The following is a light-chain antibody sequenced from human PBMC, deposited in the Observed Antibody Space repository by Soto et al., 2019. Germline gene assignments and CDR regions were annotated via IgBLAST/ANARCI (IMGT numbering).Light chain of an antibody. CDR2: VGTGGIVG. J-gene: IGLJ2*01. CDR3: GADHGSGSNFLVV. Sequence: VLTQPPSASASLGASVTLTCTLSSGYSNYKVDWYQQRPGKGPRFVMRVGTGGIVGSKGDGIPDRFSVLGSGLNRYLTIKNIQEEDESDYHCGADHGSGSNFLVVFGGGTKLTVL. V-gene: IGLV9-49*01. CDR1: SGYSNYK.